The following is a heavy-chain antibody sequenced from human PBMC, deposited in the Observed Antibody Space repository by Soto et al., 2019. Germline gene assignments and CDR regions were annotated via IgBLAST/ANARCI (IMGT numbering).Heavy chain of an antibody. CDR3: AKRPTSTGFGDPFDI. J-gene: IGHJ3*02. Sequence: EVQLLESGGDLVQPGGSLRLSCAASGLPFSTYAMSWVRQAPGKGLEWVSTISSSGGNTYYTDSVKGRFTISRDNSKNTLYLQINSLRAEDTAIYYCAKRPTSTGFGDPFDIWGQGTMVTVSS. CDR2: ISSSGGNT. CDR1: GLPFSTYA. D-gene: IGHD3-10*01. V-gene: IGHV3-23*01.